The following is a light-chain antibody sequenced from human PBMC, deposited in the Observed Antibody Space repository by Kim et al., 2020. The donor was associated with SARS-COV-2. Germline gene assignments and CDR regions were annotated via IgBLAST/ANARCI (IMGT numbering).Light chain of an antibody. CDR3: CLYAGTYTWV. J-gene: IGLJ3*02. Sequence: QSALAQPRSVSGSPGQSITISCAGTSTNIGGYDYVSWYQQHPGKVPKLMIYDVTRRPSGVPDRFSGSKSGSTASLTISWLQAEDEADYYCCLYAGTYTWVFGGGTQLTVL. V-gene: IGLV2-11*01. CDR1: STNIGGYDY. CDR2: DVT.